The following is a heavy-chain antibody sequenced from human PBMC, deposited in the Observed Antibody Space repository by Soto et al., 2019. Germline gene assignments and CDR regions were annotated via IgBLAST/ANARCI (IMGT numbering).Heavy chain of an antibody. V-gene: IGHV3-30*18. Sequence: GGSLRLSCAASGFTFSSYGMHWVRQAPGKGLEWVAVISYDGSNKYYADSVKGRFTISRDNSKNTLYLQMNSLRAEDTAVYYCAKVQGWLQPDYYYYGMDVWGQGTTVTVSS. J-gene: IGHJ6*02. CDR2: ISYDGSNK. D-gene: IGHD5-12*01. CDR1: GFTFSSYG. CDR3: AKVQGWLQPDYYYYGMDV.